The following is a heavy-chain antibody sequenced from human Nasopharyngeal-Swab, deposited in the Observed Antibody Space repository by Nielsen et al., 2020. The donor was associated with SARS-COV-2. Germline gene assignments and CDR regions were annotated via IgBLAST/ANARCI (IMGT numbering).Heavy chain of an antibody. V-gene: IGHV3-30-3*01. D-gene: IGHD6-13*01. CDR2: ILYDGSNK. Sequence: GGSLRLSFAASGFTFSSYAMHWVRQAPGKGLEWVAVILYDGSNKHYADSVKGRFTISRDNSKNTLYLQMNSLRAEDTAVYYCARSYSSSWYGDYYMDVWGKGTTVTVSS. J-gene: IGHJ6*03. CDR3: ARSYSSSWYGDYYMDV. CDR1: GFTFSSYA.